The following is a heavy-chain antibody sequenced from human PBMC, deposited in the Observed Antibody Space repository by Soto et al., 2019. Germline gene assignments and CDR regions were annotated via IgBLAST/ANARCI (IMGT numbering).Heavy chain of an antibody. Sequence: VQLVESGGGVVQPGRSLRLSCAASGFTFSSYGMHWVRQAPGKGLEWVAVIWYDGSNKYYADSVKGRFTISRDNSKNTLYLQMNSLIAEDTAVYYCAREWADIVVVLAATTGDAFDIWGQGTMVTVSS. CDR3: AREWADIVVVLAATTGDAFDI. CDR1: GFTFSSYG. CDR2: IWYDGSNK. V-gene: IGHV3-33*01. J-gene: IGHJ3*02. D-gene: IGHD2-15*01.